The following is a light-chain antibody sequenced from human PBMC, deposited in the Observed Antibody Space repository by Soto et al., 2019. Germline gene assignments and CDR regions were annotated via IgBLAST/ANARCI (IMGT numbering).Light chain of an antibody. Sequence: DVVMTQSPLSLPVTLGQPASISCRSSQSLAYSDGNTYLNWFQQRPGQSPRRLIYNVSNRDSGVXDXXSGSGSGTDFTLKISRVEAEDVGFYYCLQGTHWPYTFGQGTKLEIK. CDR3: LQGTHWPYT. J-gene: IGKJ2*01. V-gene: IGKV2-30*01. CDR1: QSLAYSDGNTY. CDR2: NVS.